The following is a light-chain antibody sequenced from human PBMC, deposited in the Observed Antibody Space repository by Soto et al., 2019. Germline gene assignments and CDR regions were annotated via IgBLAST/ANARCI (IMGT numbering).Light chain of an antibody. V-gene: IGKV3-15*01. CDR1: QSVTSN. CDR3: QQYNNWPRT. J-gene: IGKJ1*01. Sequence: EIVMTQSPATLSVSPGESVTLSCRASQSVTSNLAWYQHKPGQAPRLLIYSSSTRAAGIPARFGGSGSGTEFTFSISSLQSEDFAVYYCQQYNNWPRTFGQGTKVEIK. CDR2: SSS.